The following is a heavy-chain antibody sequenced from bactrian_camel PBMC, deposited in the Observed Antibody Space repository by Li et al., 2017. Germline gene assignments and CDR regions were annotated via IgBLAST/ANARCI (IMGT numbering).Heavy chain of an antibody. CDR2: LHSDGKID. J-gene: IGHJ4*01. CDR1: GYTFSSFP. V-gene: IGHV3S40*01. CDR3: ATDVGLGYLAYNY. D-gene: IGHD5*01. Sequence: VQLVESGGGLVQPGGSLRLSCVGSGYTFSSFPMTWVRQAPGKGLEWVSALHSDGKIDLYSDSVKGRFTISRDNAKNTVYLQMTSLKSEDTALYYCATDVGLGYLAYNYWGQGTQVTVS.